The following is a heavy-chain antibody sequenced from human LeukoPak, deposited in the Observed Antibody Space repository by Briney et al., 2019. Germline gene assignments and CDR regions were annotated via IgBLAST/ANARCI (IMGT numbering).Heavy chain of an antibody. J-gene: IGHJ5*02. V-gene: IGHV3-30-3*01. Sequence: GRSLRLSCAASGFTFSSYAMHWVRQAPGKGLEWVAVISYDGSNKYYADSVKGRFTISRDNSKNTLYLQMNSLRAEDTAVYYCARDGGRDWFDPGGQGTLVTVS. D-gene: IGHD3-16*01. CDR1: GFTFSSYA. CDR3: ARDGGRDWFDP. CDR2: ISYDGSNK.